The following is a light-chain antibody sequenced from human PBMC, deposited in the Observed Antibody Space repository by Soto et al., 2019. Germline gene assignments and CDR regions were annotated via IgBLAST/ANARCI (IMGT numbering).Light chain of an antibody. CDR1: TGAVTSGHY. CDR2: DTN. V-gene: IGLV7-46*01. J-gene: IGLJ1*01. CDR3: LLSYSNTRNV. Sequence: QAVVTQEPSLTVSPGGTVTLTCGSSTGAVTSGHYPYWFQQKPGQAPRTLIYDTNNKHSWTPARFSGSLLGGKAALTLSGAQPEDEAEYYCLLSYSNTRNVFGTGTKLTVL.